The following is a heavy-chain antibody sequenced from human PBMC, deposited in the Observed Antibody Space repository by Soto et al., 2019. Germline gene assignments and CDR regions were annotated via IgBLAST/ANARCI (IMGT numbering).Heavy chain of an antibody. D-gene: IGHD3-10*01. J-gene: IGHJ4*01. V-gene: IGHV3-74*01. CDR1: GFTFSSHW. CDR3: TSIFFHYMAPNAIDD. Sequence: PGGSLSLSCAASGFTFSSHWMHWVRQAPGQGLVWVSRINNGGSSTDYAEPVRGRFTISRDNAKNTLYLQMHSLRAEDTAVYYCTSIFFHYMAPNAIDDWGQGDEVPVSS. CDR2: INNGGSST.